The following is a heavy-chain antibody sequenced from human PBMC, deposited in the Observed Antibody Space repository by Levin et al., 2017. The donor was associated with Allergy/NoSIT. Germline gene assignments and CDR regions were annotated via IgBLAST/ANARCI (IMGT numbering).Heavy chain of an antibody. CDR3: ARGSGYAFDI. V-gene: IGHV3-13*04. CDR1: GFTFSNYD. Sequence: GESLKISCAASGFTFSNYDMHWVRQVTGKGLEWVSAIGTAGDTYYPGSVRGRFTMSRENAKNSLYLQMNSLRAGDTAVYYCARGSGYAFDIWGQGTMVPVSS. CDR2: IGTAGDT. D-gene: IGHD3-10*01. J-gene: IGHJ3*02.